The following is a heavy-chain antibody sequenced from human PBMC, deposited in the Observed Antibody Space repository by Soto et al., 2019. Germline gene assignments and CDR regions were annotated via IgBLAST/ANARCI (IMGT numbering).Heavy chain of an antibody. CDR1: GVSLSGGNYY. Sequence: QVQLQESGPGLVKPSETLSLTCTVSGVSLSGGNYYWSWIRQPPGKGLEWIGYIFQTGNTNYNPSLKSRATISADTSRNHFSLRMASVTAADTAVYYCARDWSAGYWGQGILVTVSS. CDR3: ARDWSAGY. CDR2: IFQTGNT. D-gene: IGHD3-3*01. V-gene: IGHV4-61*03. J-gene: IGHJ4*02.